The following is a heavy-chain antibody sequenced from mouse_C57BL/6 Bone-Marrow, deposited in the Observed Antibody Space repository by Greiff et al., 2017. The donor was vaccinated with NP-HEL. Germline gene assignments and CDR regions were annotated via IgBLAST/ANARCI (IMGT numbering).Heavy chain of an antibody. CDR1: GYTFTSYW. CDR2: IYPGSGST. V-gene: IGHV1-55*01. CDR3: ATNPDYFDY. Sequence: QVQLQQPGAELVKPGASVKMSCKASGYTFTSYWITWVKQRPGQGLEWIGDIYPGSGSTNYNEKFKSKATLTVDTSSSTAYMQRSSLTSEDAAVYYCATNPDYFDYWGQGTTLTVSS. J-gene: IGHJ2*01.